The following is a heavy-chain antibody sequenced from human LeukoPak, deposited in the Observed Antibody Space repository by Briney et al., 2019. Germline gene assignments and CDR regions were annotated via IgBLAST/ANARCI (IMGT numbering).Heavy chain of an antibody. CDR3: AKLVGATRSRPEFDY. Sequence: GSLRLCCAACGFTFSSYAMSWVRQAPGKGLEWVSAISGSGGSTYYADSVKGRFTISRDNSKNTLYLQMNSLRGEDTAVYYCAKLVGATRSRPEFDYWGEGTLVTLSS. CDR1: GFTFSSYA. V-gene: IGHV3-23*01. CDR2: ISGSGGST. J-gene: IGHJ4*02. D-gene: IGHD1-26*01.